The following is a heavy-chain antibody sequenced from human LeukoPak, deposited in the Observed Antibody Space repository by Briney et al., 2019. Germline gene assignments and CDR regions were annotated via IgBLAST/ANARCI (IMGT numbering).Heavy chain of an antibody. CDR1: AFTFSDYS. CDR2: ISGRSSTI. J-gene: IGHJ4*02. D-gene: IGHD1-26*01. CDR3: ARDRIKSGSYYFDY. V-gene: IGHV3-48*01. Sequence: GGSLRLSCAASAFTFSDYSMNWVRQAPGKGLQWVSYISGRSSTIYYADSVKGRFTISRDNAKNSMYLQMNSLRAEDTAVYYCARDRIKSGSYYFDYWGQGTLVTVSS.